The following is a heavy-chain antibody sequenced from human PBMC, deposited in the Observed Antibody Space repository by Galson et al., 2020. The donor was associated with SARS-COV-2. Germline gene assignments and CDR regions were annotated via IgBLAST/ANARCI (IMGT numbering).Heavy chain of an antibody. CDR1: GFTVSNNY. CDR3: ARAYGSGNYYNTNWYFDL. V-gene: IGHV3-66*01. Sequence: GESLKISCAASGFTVSNNYINWVRQAPGKGLEWVSVIFSGGNTYYADSVKGRFTISRDNSKNTLYLQMNRLRAEDTAVYYCARAYGSGNYYNTNWYFDLGGRGTLVTVSS. J-gene: IGHJ2*01. D-gene: IGHD3-10*01. CDR2: IFSGGNT.